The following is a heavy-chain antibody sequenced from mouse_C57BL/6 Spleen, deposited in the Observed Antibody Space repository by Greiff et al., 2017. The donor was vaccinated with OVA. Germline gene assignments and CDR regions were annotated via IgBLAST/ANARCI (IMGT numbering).Heavy chain of an antibody. Sequence: QVQLQQSGAELVKPGASVKMSCKASGYTFTSYWITWVKQRPGQGLEWIGDIYPGSGSTNYNEKFKSKATLTVDTSSSTAYMQLSSLTSEDSAVYYCARRGYYGSSPFDYWGQGTTLTVSS. J-gene: IGHJ2*01. CDR2: IYPGSGST. V-gene: IGHV1-55*01. CDR1: GYTFTSYW. D-gene: IGHD1-1*01. CDR3: ARRGYYGSSPFDY.